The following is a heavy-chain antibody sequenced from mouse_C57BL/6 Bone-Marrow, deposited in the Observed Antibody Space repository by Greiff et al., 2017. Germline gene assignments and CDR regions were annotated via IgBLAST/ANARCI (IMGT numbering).Heavy chain of an antibody. Sequence: EVMLVESGGDLVKPGGSLKLSCAASGFTFSSYGMSWVRQTPDKRLEWVATISSGGSYTYYPDSVKGRFTLSRDNAKNTLYLQMSSLKSEDTAMYYCARRSYYGFAYWGQGTLVTVSA. V-gene: IGHV5-6*02. CDR1: GFTFSSYG. J-gene: IGHJ3*01. D-gene: IGHD1-1*01. CDR2: ISSGGSYT. CDR3: ARRSYYGFAY.